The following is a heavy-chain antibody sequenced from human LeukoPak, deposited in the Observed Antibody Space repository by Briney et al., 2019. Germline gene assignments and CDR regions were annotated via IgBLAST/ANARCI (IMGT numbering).Heavy chain of an antibody. V-gene: IGHV1-69*13. D-gene: IGHD2-2*01. CDR3: ARESLGDCSSTSCVQSDY. J-gene: IGHJ4*02. CDR1: GGTFSSYA. CDR2: IIPIFGTA. Sequence: SVKVSCKASGGTFSSYAISWVRQAPGQGLEWMGGIIPIFGTANYAQKFQGRVTITADESTSTAYMELSSLRSEDTAVYYCARESLGDCSSTSCVQSDYWGQGTLVTVSS.